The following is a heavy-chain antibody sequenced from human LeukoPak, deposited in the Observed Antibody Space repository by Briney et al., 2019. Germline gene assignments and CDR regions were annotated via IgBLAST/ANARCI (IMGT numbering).Heavy chain of an antibody. CDR3: ARGMLRGYYYYYMDG. Sequence: ASVKVSCKASGYTFTSYDINWVRQATGQGLEWMGWMSTNSGNTGYAQKFQGRVTMTRNTSISTAYMELSSLRSDDTAVYYCARGMLRGYYYYYMDGWGKGTTVTVSS. CDR2: MSTNSGNT. D-gene: IGHD3-16*01. CDR1: GYTFTSYD. V-gene: IGHV1-8*01. J-gene: IGHJ6*03.